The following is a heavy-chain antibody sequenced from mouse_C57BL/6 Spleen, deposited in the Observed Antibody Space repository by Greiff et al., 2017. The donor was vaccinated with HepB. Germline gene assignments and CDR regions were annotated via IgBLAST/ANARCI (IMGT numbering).Heavy chain of an antibody. D-gene: IGHD3-2*01. CDR1: GYTFTSYT. CDR2: INPSSGYT. CDR3: ARETRGDY. Sequence: VKLMESGAELARPGASVKMSCKASGYTFTSYTMHWVKQRPGQGLEWIGYINPSSGYTKYNQKFKDKATLTADKSSSTAYMQLSSLTSEDSAVYYCARETRGDYWGQGTTLTVSS. J-gene: IGHJ2*01. V-gene: IGHV1-4*01.